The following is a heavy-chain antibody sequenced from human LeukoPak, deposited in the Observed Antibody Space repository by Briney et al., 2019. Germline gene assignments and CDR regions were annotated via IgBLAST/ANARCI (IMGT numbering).Heavy chain of an antibody. Sequence: GGSLRLSCAASGFTFSFFAMYWVRQAPGKGLEWVSAISGSGGSTYYADSVKGRFTISRDNSKNTLYLQMNSLRAEDTAVYYCARDRTYGSSPIDYWGQGTLVTVSS. CDR3: ARDRTYGSSPIDY. CDR1: GFTFSFFA. CDR2: ISGSGGST. J-gene: IGHJ4*02. V-gene: IGHV3-23*01. D-gene: IGHD6-13*01.